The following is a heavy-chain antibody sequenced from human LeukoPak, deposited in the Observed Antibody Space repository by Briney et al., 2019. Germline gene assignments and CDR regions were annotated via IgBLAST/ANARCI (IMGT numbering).Heavy chain of an antibody. CDR2: INHSGST. J-gene: IGHJ4*02. D-gene: IGHD6-6*01. Sequence: SETLSLTCAVYGGSFSGYYWSWIRQPSGKWLEWIGEINHSGSTNYNPSLKSRVTISVDTSKNQFSLKLSSVTAADTAVYYCARGVRWGAARFWGQGTLVAVSS. CDR3: ARGVRWGAARF. CDR1: GGSFSGYY. V-gene: IGHV4-34*01.